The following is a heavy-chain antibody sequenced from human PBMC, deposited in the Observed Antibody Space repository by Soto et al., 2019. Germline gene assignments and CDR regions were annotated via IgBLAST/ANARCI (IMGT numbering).Heavy chain of an antibody. CDR2: IYYTGST. V-gene: IGHV4-31*02. Sequence: WTWIRQHPGKGLEWIGHIYYTGSTSYNPSLKSRVTMSVDTSKNQFSLKLSSMTAADTDVYFCARVVYSRGCCYMDVWGNGTTITVS. D-gene: IGHD6-19*01. J-gene: IGHJ6*03. CDR3: ARVVYSRGCCYMDV.